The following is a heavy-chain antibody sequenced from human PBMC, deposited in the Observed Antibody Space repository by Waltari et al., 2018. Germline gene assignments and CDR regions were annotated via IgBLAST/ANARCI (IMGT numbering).Heavy chain of an antibody. D-gene: IGHD2-8*01. V-gene: IGHV1-69*01. J-gene: IGHJ6*02. CDR1: GGTFSSYA. CDR2: IIPIFGTA. CDR3: ARDCTNGVCYKGYYYGMDV. Sequence: QVQLVQSGAEVKKPGSSVKVSCKASGGTFSSYAIRWVRQAPGQGLEWMGGIIPIFGTANYAQKFQGRVTITADESTSTAYMELSSLRSEDTAVYYCARDCTNGVCYKGYYYGMDVWGQGTTVTVSS.